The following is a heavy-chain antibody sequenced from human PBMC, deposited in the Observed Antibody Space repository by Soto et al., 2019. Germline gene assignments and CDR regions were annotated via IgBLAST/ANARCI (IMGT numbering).Heavy chain of an antibody. V-gene: IGHV4-30-4*01. CDR1: GGSISSGDYD. Sequence: SETLSLTCTVSGGSISSGDYDWSWIRQPPGKGLEWIGTIFHSRRTNYNPSLMSRATISVDTSKNLLSLKLRSVTAADTAVYFCVRWYLEWFQPKDFYFYYDGMDVWRQGTTVTVSS. D-gene: IGHD3-3*01. J-gene: IGHJ6*02. CDR2: IFHSRRT. CDR3: VRWYLEWFQPKDFYFYYDGMDV.